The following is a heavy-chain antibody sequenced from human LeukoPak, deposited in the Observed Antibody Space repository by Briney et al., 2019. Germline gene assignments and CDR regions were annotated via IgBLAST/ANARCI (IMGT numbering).Heavy chain of an antibody. J-gene: IGHJ5*02. Sequence: GASVKICCKASGYTFTNYYMPWVRQAPGQGLEWLGLITPSGGSTWYAQKLQGRVTMTRDMSTSTDYMELSSLRPEDPAVYYCARDNSVGDYAWWFDPWGQGTLVTVSS. CDR1: GYTFTNYY. CDR2: ITPSGGST. CDR3: ARDNSVGDYAWWFDP. V-gene: IGHV1-46*04. D-gene: IGHD1-26*01.